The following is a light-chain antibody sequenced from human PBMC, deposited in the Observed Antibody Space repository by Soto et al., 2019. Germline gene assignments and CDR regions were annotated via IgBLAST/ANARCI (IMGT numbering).Light chain of an antibody. V-gene: IGKV4-1*01. CDR2: WAS. Sequence: DIVMTQSPDSLAVSLGERATINCKSSQSVLSSSNNKNYLIWYQQKPGQPPKLLIYWASTRESGVPDRFSGSGSGTDFTLTISSLQAEDVAVYYCQQYYSTPLTFGQGTKVEIE. CDR3: QQYYSTPLT. CDR1: QSVLSSSNNKNY. J-gene: IGKJ1*01.